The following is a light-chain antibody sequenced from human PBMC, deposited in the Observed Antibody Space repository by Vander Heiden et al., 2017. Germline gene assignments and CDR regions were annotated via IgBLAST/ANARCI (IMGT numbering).Light chain of an antibody. CDR3: YSAADPNLGI. V-gene: IGLV3-27*01. CDR1: ILAKKY. CDR2: KDT. J-gene: IGLJ2*01. Sequence: SYELTQPSSVSVSPGQTARIACAGDILAKKYARWFQQRPGKAPLQVIYKDTERPSGIPERFSGSSSGTTVTLTISGAQVDDEADYYCYSAADPNLGIFGGGTKLTVL.